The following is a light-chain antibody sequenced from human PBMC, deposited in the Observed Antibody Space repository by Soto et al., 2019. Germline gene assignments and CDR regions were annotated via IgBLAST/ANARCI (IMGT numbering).Light chain of an antibody. CDR2: EDN. CDR1: KLGHKY. J-gene: IGLJ2*01. CDR3: QAWDNSTVV. V-gene: IGLV3-1*01. Sequence: SYELTQPPSVSVSPGQTASITCSGNKLGHKYACWYQQQPGQSPILLIYEDNKRPSGIPERFSGSNSGNTATLTISGTQAMEEADYFCQAWDNSTVVVGGGTKLTVL.